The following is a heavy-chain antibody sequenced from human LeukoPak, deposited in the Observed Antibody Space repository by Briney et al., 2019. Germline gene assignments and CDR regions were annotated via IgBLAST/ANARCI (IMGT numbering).Heavy chain of an antibody. D-gene: IGHD6-19*01. Sequence: PGGSLRLSCAASGFTFSSYAMSWVRQAPGKGLXXXXXXXGSGGSTYYAXXXXGRXTISRDNSKNTLYLQMNSLRAEDTAVYYCAKEGQWLVRPDAFDIWGQGTMVTVSS. CDR1: GFTFSSYA. V-gene: IGHV3-23*01. J-gene: IGHJ3*02. CDR2: XXGSGGST. CDR3: AKEGQWLVRPDAFDI.